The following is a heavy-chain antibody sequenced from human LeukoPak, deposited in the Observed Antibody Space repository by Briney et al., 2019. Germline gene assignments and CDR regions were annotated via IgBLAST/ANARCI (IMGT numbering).Heavy chain of an antibody. D-gene: IGHD5-18*01. V-gene: IGHV5-51*01. J-gene: IGHJ4*02. CDR3: ARRGKRIQLWLPFDY. Sequence: GESLKISCKGSGYKFSKFWIVWVRQMPGKGLECMGYIYPGDSETTYSPSFEGQVTISADTSINTAYLQWNSLKASDTAMYYCARRGKRIQLWLPFDYWGQGTLVTVSS. CDR1: GYKFSKFW. CDR2: IYPGDSET.